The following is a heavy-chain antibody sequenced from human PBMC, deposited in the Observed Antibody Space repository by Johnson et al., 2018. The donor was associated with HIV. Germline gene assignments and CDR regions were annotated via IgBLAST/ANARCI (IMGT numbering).Heavy chain of an antibody. Sequence: VQLVESGGGLVRPGGSLRLSCAASGFIFSNNWMTWVRQAPGKGLEWVATIKQDGSEKYYVDSLKGRFSISRDNAKNTLYLQMNSLRAEDTAVYYCAKDLFTEREDDAFDIWGQGTMVTVSS. V-gene: IGHV3-7*04. CDR3: AKDLFTEREDDAFDI. D-gene: IGHD1-26*01. J-gene: IGHJ3*02. CDR2: IKQDGSEK. CDR1: GFIFSNNW.